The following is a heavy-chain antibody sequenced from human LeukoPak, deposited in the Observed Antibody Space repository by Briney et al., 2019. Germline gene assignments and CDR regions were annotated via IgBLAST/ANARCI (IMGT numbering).Heavy chain of an antibody. CDR2: ISGSGGNT. V-gene: IGHV3-23*01. D-gene: IGHD5-12*01. CDR1: GFTFSRNG. Sequence: GGSLRLSCAASGFTFSRNGMTWVRQAPGKGLEWVSAISGSGGNTYYADSVKGRFIISRDNSKNTLYLQMNSLRAEDTAVYYCAKDTVKVTTIRRVPHYMDVWGKGTTVTISS. CDR3: AKDTVKVTTIRRVPHYMDV. J-gene: IGHJ6*03.